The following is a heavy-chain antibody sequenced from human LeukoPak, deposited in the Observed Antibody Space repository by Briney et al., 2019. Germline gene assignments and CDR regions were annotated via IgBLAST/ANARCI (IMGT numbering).Heavy chain of an antibody. CDR2: IIPIFGTA. CDR3: ARREVVVVPAAPPDYYGMDV. Sequence: SVKGSCKASGGTFSSYAISWVRQAPGQGLEWMGGIIPIFGTANYAQKFQGGVTITADESTSTAYMELSSLRSEDTAVYYCARREVVVVPAAPPDYYGMDVWGKGTTVTVSS. J-gene: IGHJ6*04. CDR1: GGTFSSYA. D-gene: IGHD2-2*01. V-gene: IGHV1-69*01.